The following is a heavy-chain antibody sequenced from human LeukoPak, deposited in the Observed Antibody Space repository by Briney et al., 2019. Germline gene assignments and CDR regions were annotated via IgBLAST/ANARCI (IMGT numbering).Heavy chain of an antibody. CDR3: ARAPDMVRGVSLEFDP. D-gene: IGHD3-10*01. CDR1: GYSISSGYY. V-gene: IGHV4-38-2*01. Sequence: SETLSLTCAVSGYSISSGYYWGWIRPPPGKGLEWIGSIYHSGSTYYNPSLKSRVTISVDTSKNQFSLKLSSVTAADTAVYYCARAPDMVRGVSLEFDPWGQGTLVTVSS. CDR2: IYHSGST. J-gene: IGHJ5*02.